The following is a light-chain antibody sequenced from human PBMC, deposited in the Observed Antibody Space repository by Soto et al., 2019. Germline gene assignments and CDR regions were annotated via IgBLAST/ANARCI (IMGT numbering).Light chain of an antibody. J-gene: IGKJ1*01. Sequence: EIVTTQSPATLSVSPGERATLSCRASKSVSSNLAWYQQKPGQAPRLLIYGASTRATGIPARFSGSGSGTEFTLTISSLQSEDFAVYYCQQYNNWPRTFGQGTKVEIK. V-gene: IGKV3-15*01. CDR1: KSVSSN. CDR2: GAS. CDR3: QQYNNWPRT.